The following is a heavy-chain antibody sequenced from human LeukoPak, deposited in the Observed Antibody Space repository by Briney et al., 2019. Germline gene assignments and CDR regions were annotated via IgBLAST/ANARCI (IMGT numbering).Heavy chain of an antibody. J-gene: IGHJ3*02. CDR3: ARDRRGSGSYYSVDAFDI. Sequence: GGSLRLSCAASGFTFSSYEMNWVRQAPGKGLEWVSYISSSGSTIYYAGFVKGRFTISRDNAKNSLYLQMNSLRAEDTAVYYCARDRRGSGSYYSVDAFDIWGQGTMVTVSS. D-gene: IGHD3-10*01. CDR2: ISSSGSTI. CDR1: GFTFSSYE. V-gene: IGHV3-48*03.